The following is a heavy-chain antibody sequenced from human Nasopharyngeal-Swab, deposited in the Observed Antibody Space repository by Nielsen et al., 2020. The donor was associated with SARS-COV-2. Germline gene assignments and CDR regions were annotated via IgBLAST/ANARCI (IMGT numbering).Heavy chain of an antibody. V-gene: IGHV1-2*04. CDR1: GYTFTGYY. J-gene: IGHJ5*02. CDR3: ARDRGINWFDP. Sequence: ASVKVSCEASGYTFTGYYMHWVRQAPGQGLEWMGWINPNSGGTNYAQKFQGWVTMTRDTSISTAYMELSRLRSDDTAVYYCARDRGINWFDPWGQGTLVTVSS. CDR2: INPNSGGT.